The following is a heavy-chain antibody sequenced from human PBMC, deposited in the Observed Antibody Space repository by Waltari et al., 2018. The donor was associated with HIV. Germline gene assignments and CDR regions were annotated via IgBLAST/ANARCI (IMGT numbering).Heavy chain of an antibody. D-gene: IGHD1-1*01. Sequence: VHLVQSGAAVKEPGASVPISGQTSAYLFTQHFLNSVRQAPGQGLEWMGMINPADDTTISAQSLQSRLAMTRETSTTTVYMELNSLTSEDTAMYFCARDPSQGTTISRYYFDFWGQGTMVTVSS. CDR3: ARDPSQGTTISRYYFDF. CDR2: INPADDTT. J-gene: IGHJ4*02. CDR1: AYLFTQHF. V-gene: IGHV1-46*04.